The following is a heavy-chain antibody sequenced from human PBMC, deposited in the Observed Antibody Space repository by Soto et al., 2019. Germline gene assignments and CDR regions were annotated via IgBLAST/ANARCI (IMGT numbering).Heavy chain of an antibody. D-gene: IGHD5-18*01. CDR2: INPYNGNT. CDR3: ARDTSMALPDA. V-gene: IGHV1-18*01. CDR1: GYTFTSYA. Sequence: QVQLVQSGTEVKKPGASVKVSCKASGYTFTSYAISWVRQARGQGLEWMGWINPYNGNTNYAQKLQRRVTMTTDTSTSTAYMELRSLRSDDTAVYYCARDTSMALPDAWGQGTLVTVSS. J-gene: IGHJ4*02.